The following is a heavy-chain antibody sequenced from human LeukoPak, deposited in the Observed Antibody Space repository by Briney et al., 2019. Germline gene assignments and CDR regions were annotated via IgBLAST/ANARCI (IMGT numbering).Heavy chain of an antibody. CDR1: GFTFSSYG. Sequence: SGGSLRLSCAASGFTFSSYGMHWVRQAPGKGLEWVAVIWYDGSNKYYADSVEGRFTISRDNSKNTLYLQMNSLRAEDTAVYYCARAVYSSGWYNWFDPWGQGTLVTVSS. CDR3: ARAVYSSGWYNWFDP. D-gene: IGHD6-19*01. V-gene: IGHV3-33*01. CDR2: IWYDGSNK. J-gene: IGHJ5*02.